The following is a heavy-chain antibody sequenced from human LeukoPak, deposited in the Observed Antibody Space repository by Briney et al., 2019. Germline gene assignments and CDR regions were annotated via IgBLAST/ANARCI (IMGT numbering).Heavy chain of an antibody. CDR2: INPSGGST. J-gene: IGHJ3*02. Sequence: ASVKVSCKASGYTFTSYYMHWVRQAPGQGLEWMGIINPSGGSTSYAQKFQGRVTMIRDMSSSTVYMELSSLRSEDTAVYYCARPMLAAPSGGAFDIWGQGTMVAVSS. CDR3: ARPMLAAPSGGAFDI. D-gene: IGHD6-6*01. CDR1: GYTFTSYY. V-gene: IGHV1-46*01.